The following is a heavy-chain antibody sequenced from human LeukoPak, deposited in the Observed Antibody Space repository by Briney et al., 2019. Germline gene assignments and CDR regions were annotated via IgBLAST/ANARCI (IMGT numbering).Heavy chain of an antibody. V-gene: IGHV3-53*01. CDR3: ARSIAARRGYFDY. D-gene: IGHD6-6*01. Sequence: GGSLRLSCAASGFTVNTNYMSWVRQAPGKGLEWVSIMHSSGSTYYADSVKGRFTFSRDNSKNTLYLQMNSLRAEDTAVYYCARSIAARRGYFDYWGQGTLVTVSS. J-gene: IGHJ4*02. CDR2: MHSSGST. CDR1: GFTVNTNY.